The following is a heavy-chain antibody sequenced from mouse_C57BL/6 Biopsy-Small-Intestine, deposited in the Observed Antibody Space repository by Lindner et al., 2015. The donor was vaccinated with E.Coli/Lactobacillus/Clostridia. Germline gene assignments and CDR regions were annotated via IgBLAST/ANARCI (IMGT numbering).Heavy chain of an antibody. Sequence: SVKVSCKASGYTFTTYHMHWVRQAPGQGLEWMGIINPDAGNTHYAQRFQGRVTMTRDTSTSTVYMELSGLRSDDTAVYYCAREMLTTNFFDYWGQGTPVTVSS. J-gene: IGHJ4*01. V-gene: IGHV1-59*01. D-gene: IGHD6-1*01. CDR2: INPDAGNT. CDR3: AREMLTTNFFDY. CDR1: GYTFTTYH.